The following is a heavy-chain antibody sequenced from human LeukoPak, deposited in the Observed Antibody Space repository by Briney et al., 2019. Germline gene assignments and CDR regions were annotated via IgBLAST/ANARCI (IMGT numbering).Heavy chain of an antibody. CDR3: ATRRIAVAAPFDY. Sequence: SETLSLTCAVSGASITSYYWSWIRQPPGKGLEWIGYIYYSGSTNYNPSLKSRVTMSVDTSKNEFSLKLSSVTAADTAVYYCATRRIAVAAPFDYWGQGTLVTVSS. V-gene: IGHV4-59*01. D-gene: IGHD6-19*01. CDR1: GASITSYY. CDR2: IYYSGST. J-gene: IGHJ4*02.